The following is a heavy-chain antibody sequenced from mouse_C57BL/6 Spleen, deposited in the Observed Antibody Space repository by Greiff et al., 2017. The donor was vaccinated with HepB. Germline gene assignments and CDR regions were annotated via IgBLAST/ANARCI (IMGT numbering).Heavy chain of an antibody. CDR1: GYTFTSYW. CDR3: ARDYYGSSSSYYFDY. D-gene: IGHD1-1*01. Sequence: QVQLQQPGAELVKPGASVKLSCKASGYTFTSYWMHWVKQRPGQGLEWIGMIHPNSGSTNYNEKFNSKATLTVDKSSSTAYMQLSSLTSEDSAVYYCARDYYGSSSSYYFDYWGQGTTLTVSS. J-gene: IGHJ2*01. V-gene: IGHV1-64*01. CDR2: IHPNSGST.